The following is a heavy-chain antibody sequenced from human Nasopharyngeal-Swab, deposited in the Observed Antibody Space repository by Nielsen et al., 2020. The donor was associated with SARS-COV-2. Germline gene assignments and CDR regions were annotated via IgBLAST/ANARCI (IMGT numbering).Heavy chain of an antibody. Sequence: ASVKVSCKDSGYTFTGYYMHWVRQAPGQGLEWMGRINPNSGGTNYAQKFQGRVTMTRDTSISTAYMELSRLRSDDTAVYYCARSPYADPLGLVYWGQGTLVTVSS. J-gene: IGHJ4*02. CDR1: GYTFTGYY. D-gene: IGHD4-17*01. CDR3: ARSPYADPLGLVY. V-gene: IGHV1-2*06. CDR2: INPNSGGT.